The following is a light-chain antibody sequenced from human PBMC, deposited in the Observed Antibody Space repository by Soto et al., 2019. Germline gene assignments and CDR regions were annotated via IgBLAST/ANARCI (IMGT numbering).Light chain of an antibody. CDR2: RAS. V-gene: IGKV3-15*01. CDR1: QNIYSN. CDR3: LQEHHLWA. J-gene: IGKJ1*01. Sequence: IVMTQSPATLSVSPGERATLSCRASQNIYSNVAWYQQRPGQAPRLLIYRASTRAPGIPARFSGSGSGTEFTLTISSLQYEDFTVYSCLQEHHLWAFGQGTKADIK.